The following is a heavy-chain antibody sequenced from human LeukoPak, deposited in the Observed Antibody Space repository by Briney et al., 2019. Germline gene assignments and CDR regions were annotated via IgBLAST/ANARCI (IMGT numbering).Heavy chain of an antibody. CDR1: GYSFTSYW. Sequence: GESLKISCKGSGYSFTSYWIGWVRQMPGKGLEWMGIIYPGDSDTRYSPSFQGQVTISADKSISTAYLQWSSLKASDTAMYYCARLFMYCSGSSCYPDYWGQGTLVTVSS. J-gene: IGHJ4*02. CDR3: ARLFMYCSGSSCYPDY. CDR2: IYPGDSDT. V-gene: IGHV5-51*01. D-gene: IGHD2-15*01.